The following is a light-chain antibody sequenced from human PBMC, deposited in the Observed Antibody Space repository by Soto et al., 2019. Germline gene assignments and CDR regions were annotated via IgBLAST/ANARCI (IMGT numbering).Light chain of an antibody. Sequence: EIVLTQSPAALSLSPGERATLSCGASRIFGGTFLAWFQHKPGLAPRLLIYEASIRATGIPDRFSGSGSGTDFTLTISRLEPEDFAVYYCQQYGSLPLTFGGGTKVEIK. CDR2: EAS. CDR3: QQYGSLPLT. V-gene: IGKV3D-20*01. CDR1: RIFGGTF. J-gene: IGKJ4*01.